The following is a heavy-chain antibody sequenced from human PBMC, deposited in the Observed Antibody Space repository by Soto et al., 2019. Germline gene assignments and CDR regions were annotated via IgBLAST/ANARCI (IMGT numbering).Heavy chain of an antibody. CDR2: IYPGDSDT. Sequence: LGESLKISCKGSGYSFTSYWIGWVRQMPGKGLEWMGIIYPGDSDTRYSPSFQGQVTISADKSISTAYLQWSSLKASDTAMYYCARRSPPYGSGSYQRLRYYHCYMDVWGKGTTVTVSS. D-gene: IGHD3-10*01. CDR1: GYSFTSYW. CDR3: ARRSPPYGSGSYQRLRYYHCYMDV. V-gene: IGHV5-51*01. J-gene: IGHJ6*03.